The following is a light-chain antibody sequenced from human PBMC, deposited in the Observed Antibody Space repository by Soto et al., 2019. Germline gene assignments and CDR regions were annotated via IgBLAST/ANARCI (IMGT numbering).Light chain of an antibody. V-gene: IGLV3-21*04. CDR2: YDS. Sequence: SYELTQPPSVSVAPEKTATITCGGTNIGDKRVHWYRQKPGQAPVLLISYDSDRPSGIPERFSGSNSGNTATLTISRVEAGDEADYYCQVWDIMTDNYVFGGGTKPPS. CDR1: NIGDKR. J-gene: IGLJ1*01. CDR3: QVWDIMTDNYV.